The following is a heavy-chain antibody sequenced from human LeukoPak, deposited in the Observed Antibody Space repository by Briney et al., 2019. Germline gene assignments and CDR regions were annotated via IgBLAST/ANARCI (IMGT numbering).Heavy chain of an antibody. D-gene: IGHD3-10*01. J-gene: IGHJ4*02. CDR3: ARVELFRSYFDY. V-gene: IGHV1-2*02. Sequence: ASVKVSCKASGYTFTGYYMHWVRQAPGQGLEWMGWINPNSGGTNYAQKFQGRVTMTRDTSISTAYMELSRLRSDDTAVYYCARVELFRSYFDYWGQGTLVTVSS. CDR2: INPNSGGT. CDR1: GYTFTGYY.